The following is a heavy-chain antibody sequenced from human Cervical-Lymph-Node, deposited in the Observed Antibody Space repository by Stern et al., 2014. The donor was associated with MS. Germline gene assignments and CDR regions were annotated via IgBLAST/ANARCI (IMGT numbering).Heavy chain of an antibody. J-gene: IGHJ4*02. D-gene: IGHD3-10*02. V-gene: IGHV3-9*01. CDR2: ISWNSGDL. CDR1: GFTFEDYT. Sequence: VQLVESGGGLVQPGRSLRLPCAASGFTFEDYTMHWVRPAPGQGLEWVSGISWNSGDLGYAECVKGRFTVSRDNAKNSHYLQMSSLRSDDTAFYCCAKDVQPAMFSPEYWGQGTLVTVSS. CDR3: AKDVQPAMFSPEY.